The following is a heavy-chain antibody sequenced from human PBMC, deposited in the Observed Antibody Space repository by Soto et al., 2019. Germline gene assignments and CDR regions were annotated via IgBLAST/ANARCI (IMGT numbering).Heavy chain of an antibody. D-gene: IGHD2-2*01. Sequence: KPSGTLSLTCTVSGGSISSGDYYWSWIRQPPGKGLEWIGYIYYSGSTYYNPSLKSRVTISVDTSKNQFSLKLSSVTAADTAVYYCARYCISTSCHGRDFQHWGQGTLVTVSS. J-gene: IGHJ1*01. V-gene: IGHV4-30-4*01. CDR1: GGSISSGDYY. CDR3: ARYCISTSCHGRDFQH. CDR2: IYYSGST.